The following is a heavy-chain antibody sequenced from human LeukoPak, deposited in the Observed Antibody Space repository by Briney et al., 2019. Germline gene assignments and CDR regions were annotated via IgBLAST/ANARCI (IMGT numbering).Heavy chain of an antibody. V-gene: IGHV1-2*02. CDR3: ARVRHSRLVGARETNWFDP. J-gene: IGHJ5*02. Sequence: GASVKVSCKASGYTFTGYYMHWVRQAPGQGLEWMGWINPNSGGTNYAQKFQGRVTMTRDTSISTAYMELSRLRSDDTAVYYCARVRHSRLVGARETNWFDPWGQGTLVTVSS. D-gene: IGHD1-26*01. CDR2: INPNSGGT. CDR1: GYTFTGYY.